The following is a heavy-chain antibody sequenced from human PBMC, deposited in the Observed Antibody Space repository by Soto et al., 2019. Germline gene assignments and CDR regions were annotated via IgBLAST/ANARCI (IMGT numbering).Heavy chain of an antibody. D-gene: IGHD2-15*01. J-gene: IGHJ6*03. CDR1: GFTVSSHY. CDR2: IQSGGST. Sequence: EVQLVESGGDSVQPGGSLRLSCAASGFTVSSHYMNWVRQAPGKGLEWVSLIQSGGSTFYADSVKGRFTISRDNSKNTLFLQMNRLRVEDTAMYYCSRDDVYCSGGSCYGVPMGVWGRGTTVTVSS. V-gene: IGHV3-66*01. CDR3: SRDDVYCSGGSCYGVPMGV.